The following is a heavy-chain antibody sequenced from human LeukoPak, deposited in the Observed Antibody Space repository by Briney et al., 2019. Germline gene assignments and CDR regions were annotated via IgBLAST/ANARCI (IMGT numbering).Heavy chain of an antibody. D-gene: IGHD6-6*01. J-gene: IGHJ6*02. CDR3: ARDYRPGMDV. V-gene: IGHV4-59*01. CDR2: IYYSGST. CDR1: GGSISSYY. Sequence: PSETLSVTCTVSGGSISSYYWNWIRQPPGKGLEWIGYIYYSGSTNYNPSLKSRVTISVDTSKNQFSLKLSSVTAADTAVYYCARDYRPGMDVWGQGTTVTVSS.